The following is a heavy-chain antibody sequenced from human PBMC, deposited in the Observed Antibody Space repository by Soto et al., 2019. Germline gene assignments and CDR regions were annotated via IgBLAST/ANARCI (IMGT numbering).Heavy chain of an antibody. CDR2: FYSTESS. D-gene: IGHD4-17*01. Sequence: QVQLQESGPGLVKPSETLSLTCTVSGASFTCCYWSWIRQPAGKGLEWIGRFYSTESSIYNPNPTSRVIISVDTSKNELSLKVASVTAADTAVYYCARDGDTAGELWGQGTLVSVSS. J-gene: IGHJ4*02. V-gene: IGHV4-4*07. CDR1: GASFTCCY. CDR3: ARDGDTAGEL.